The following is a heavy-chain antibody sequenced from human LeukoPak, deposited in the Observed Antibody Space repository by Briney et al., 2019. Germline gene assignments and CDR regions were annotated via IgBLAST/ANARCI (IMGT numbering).Heavy chain of an antibody. D-gene: IGHD5-18*01. Sequence: PSETLSLTCIVSGDSISSSGYYWGWIRQPPGKGLEWIGSIYYDGSTYYNPSLKSRVTISLDTSKNQFSLKLSSVAAADTAVYYCARDQGRTAFYYWGQGTLVTVSS. CDR1: GDSISSSGYY. J-gene: IGHJ4*02. CDR2: IYYDGST. CDR3: ARDQGRTAFYY. V-gene: IGHV4-39*07.